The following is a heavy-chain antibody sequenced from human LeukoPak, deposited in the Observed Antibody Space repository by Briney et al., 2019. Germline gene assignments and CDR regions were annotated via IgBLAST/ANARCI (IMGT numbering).Heavy chain of an antibody. CDR1: GFTFSSYS. CDR3: AREYLIVVVVAAYGMDV. V-gene: IGHV3-21*01. J-gene: IGHJ6*02. D-gene: IGHD2-15*01. CDR2: ISSSSSYI. Sequence: PGGSLRLSCAASGFTFSSYSMNWVRQAPGKGLEWVSSISSSSSYICYADSVKGRFTISRDNAKNSLYLQMNSLRAEDTAVYYCAREYLIVVVVAAYGMDVWGQGTTVTVSS.